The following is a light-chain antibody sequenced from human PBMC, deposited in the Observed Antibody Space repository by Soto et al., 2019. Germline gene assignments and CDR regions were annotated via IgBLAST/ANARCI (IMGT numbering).Light chain of an antibody. CDR2: GSS. CDR3: QQYGSSRWT. Sequence: EIVLTQSPGTLSLSPGERATLSCRASQSVSSAYLAWYQQKLGQASRLLIYGSSNRATGIPDRFSGSGSGTDFTLTISRLEPEDFAVYYCQQYGSSRWTFGQGTKVEIK. J-gene: IGKJ1*01. CDR1: QSVSSAY. V-gene: IGKV3-20*01.